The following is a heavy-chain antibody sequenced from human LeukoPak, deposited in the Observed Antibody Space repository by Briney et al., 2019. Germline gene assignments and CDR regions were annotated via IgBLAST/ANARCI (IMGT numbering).Heavy chain of an antibody. CDR1: GYTFTGYN. V-gene: IGHV1-2*02. CDR2: IHRNSGGT. Sequence: VASVKVSCKASGYTFTGYNMHWVRQAPGQGLEWMGWIHRNSGGTKYAQKFQGRVTMTRDTSISTAYMELSSLRSDDTAVYYCVRDVHNRNDDYWGRGTLVTVSS. CDR3: VRDVHNRNDDY. J-gene: IGHJ4*02. D-gene: IGHD1-1*01.